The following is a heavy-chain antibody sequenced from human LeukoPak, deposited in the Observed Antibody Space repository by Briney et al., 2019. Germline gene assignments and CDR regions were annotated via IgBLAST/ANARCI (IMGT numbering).Heavy chain of an antibody. CDR3: ARDGALNYYGSGSLFDY. Sequence: SETLSLTCTVSGDSISSAGFYWNWIRQPPGKGLEWLGHFYNSGTIYYNPSLKSRVTISIDKSNNQFSLRLSSVTAADMAVYYCARDGALNYYGSGSLFDYWGQGTPVTVSS. CDR2: FYNSGTI. J-gene: IGHJ4*02. D-gene: IGHD3-10*01. CDR1: GDSISSAGFY. V-gene: IGHV4-30-2*01.